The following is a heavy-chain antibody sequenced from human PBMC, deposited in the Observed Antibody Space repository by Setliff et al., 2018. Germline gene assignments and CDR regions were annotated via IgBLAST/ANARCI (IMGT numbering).Heavy chain of an antibody. CDR2: IYPGDYDT. CDR3: ARLGAPASHDAFDI. V-gene: IGHV5-51*01. Sequence: GWIRQPPGKELEWMGVIYPGDYDTSYSPSFQGRVTISVDKSSNTAYLQWSSLKASDTAMYYCARLGAPASHDAFDIWGQGTMVTVSS. D-gene: IGHD6-25*01. J-gene: IGHJ3*02.